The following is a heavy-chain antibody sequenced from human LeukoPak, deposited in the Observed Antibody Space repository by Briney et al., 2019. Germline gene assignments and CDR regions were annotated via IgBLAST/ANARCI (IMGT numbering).Heavy chain of an antibody. CDR2: INPSGGST. CDR1: GYTFTSYY. Sequence: ASVKVSCKASGYTFTSYYMHWVRQAPGQGLEWMGIINPSGGSTSYAQKFQGRITMTRDTSTSTVYMELSSLRSEGTAVYYCARDYSGDYVWGSYRPENWFDPWGQGTLVTVSS. D-gene: IGHD3-16*02. J-gene: IGHJ5*02. CDR3: ARDYSGDYVWGSYRPENWFDP. V-gene: IGHV1-46*01.